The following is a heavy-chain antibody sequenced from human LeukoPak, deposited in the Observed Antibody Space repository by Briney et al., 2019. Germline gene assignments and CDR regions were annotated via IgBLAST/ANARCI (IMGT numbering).Heavy chain of an antibody. CDR2: IYPGDSDT. Sequence: GESLQISCQGSGSRFTSYWIGWVRQLPGKGLEWMGIIYPGDSDTRYSPSFQGQVTISADKSISTAYLQWSSLKASDTAMYYCATLSRITIFGVVPYYFDYWGQGTLVTVSS. V-gene: IGHV5-51*01. CDR3: ATLSRITIFGVVPYYFDY. D-gene: IGHD3-3*01. J-gene: IGHJ4*02. CDR1: GSRFTSYW.